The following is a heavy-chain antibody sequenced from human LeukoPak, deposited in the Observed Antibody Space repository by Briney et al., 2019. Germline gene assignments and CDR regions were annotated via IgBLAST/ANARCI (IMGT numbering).Heavy chain of an antibody. CDR3: ARSAGYSYGYSFDY. Sequence: SETLSLTCTVSGGSISSGDYYWSWIRQPPGKGLEWIGYIYYSGSTYHNPSLKSRVTISVDTSKNQFSLKLSSVTAADTAVYYCARSAGYSYGYSFDYWGQGTLVTVSS. D-gene: IGHD5-18*01. J-gene: IGHJ4*02. CDR2: IYYSGST. CDR1: GGSISSGDYY. V-gene: IGHV4-30-4*01.